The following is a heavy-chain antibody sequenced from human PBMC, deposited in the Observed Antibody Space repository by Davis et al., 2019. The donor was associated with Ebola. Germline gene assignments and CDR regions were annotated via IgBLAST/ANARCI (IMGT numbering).Heavy chain of an antibody. CDR2: IKQDGSEK. Sequence: GSLKISCAASGFTFSSYWMSWVRQAPGKGLEWVANIKQDGSEKYYVDSVKGRFTISRDNAKNSLYLQMNSLRAEDTAVYYCARDVVVVPAAIFYYYMDVWGKGTTVTVSS. CDR3: ARDVVVVPAAIFYYYMDV. CDR1: GFTFSSYW. D-gene: IGHD2-2*01. J-gene: IGHJ6*03. V-gene: IGHV3-7*01.